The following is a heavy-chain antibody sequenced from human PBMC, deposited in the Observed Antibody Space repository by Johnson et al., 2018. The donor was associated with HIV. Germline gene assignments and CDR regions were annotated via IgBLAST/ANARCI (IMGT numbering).Heavy chain of an antibody. CDR2: LSGSGGST. J-gene: IGHJ3*02. D-gene: IGHD4-23*01. CDR3: AKDRGDYGGNRDAFDI. CDR1: GFTFSSYA. V-gene: IGHV3-23*04. Sequence: VQLVESGGGLVQPGGSLRLSCAASGFTFSSYAMSWVRQAPWKGLEWVSALSGSGGSTYYADSVKGRFTISRDNSKNTLYLQMNSLRAEDTAVYYCAKDRGDYGGNRDAFDICGQGTMVTVSS.